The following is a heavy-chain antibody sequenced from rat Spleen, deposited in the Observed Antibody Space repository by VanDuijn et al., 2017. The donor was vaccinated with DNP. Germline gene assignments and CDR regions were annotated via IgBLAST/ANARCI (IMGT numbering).Heavy chain of an antibody. D-gene: IGHD1-1*01. V-gene: IGHV2S8*01. CDR2: ISGGGGT. Sequence: QVQLKESGPGLVQPSQTLSLTCTVSGFSLTNYGVSWIRQPPGRGLEWIAAISGGGGTFYNSALKSRLSISRDTSKSQVFLKMNSLQTEDRAIYFCTRLTVPFDYWGQGVMVTVSS. J-gene: IGHJ2*01. CDR1: GFSLTNYG. CDR3: TRLTVPFDY.